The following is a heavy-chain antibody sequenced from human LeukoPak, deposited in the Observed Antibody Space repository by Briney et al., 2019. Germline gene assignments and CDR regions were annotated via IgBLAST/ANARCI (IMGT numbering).Heavy chain of an antibody. CDR3: TRVGSSGSVDY. CDR1: GFSFSDYY. D-gene: IGHD1-1*01. Sequence: GGSLRLSCAASGFSFSDYYMSWIRQAPGKGLEWVSYISSRTSDTNYVDSVKGRFTISRDNAKNSLYLHMKSLRAEDTAVYYCTRVGSSGSVDYWGQGTLVTVSS. V-gene: IGHV3-11*06. CDR2: ISSRTSDT. J-gene: IGHJ4*02.